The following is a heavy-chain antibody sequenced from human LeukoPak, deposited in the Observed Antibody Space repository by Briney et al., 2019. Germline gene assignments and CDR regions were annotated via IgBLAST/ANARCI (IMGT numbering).Heavy chain of an antibody. V-gene: IGHV1-8*01. Sequence: GASVKVSCKASGYTFTSYDINWVRHATGQGLEWMGWMNPNSGNTGYAQKFQGRVTMTRNTSISTAYMELSSLRSEDTAVYYCARVGLAVAGPYFDYWGQGTLVTVSS. D-gene: IGHD6-19*01. J-gene: IGHJ4*02. CDR3: ARVGLAVAGPYFDY. CDR2: MNPNSGNT. CDR1: GYTFTSYD.